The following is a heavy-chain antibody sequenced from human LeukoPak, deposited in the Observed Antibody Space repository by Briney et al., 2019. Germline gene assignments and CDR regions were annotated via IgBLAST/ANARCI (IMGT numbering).Heavy chain of an antibody. V-gene: IGHV3-72*01. CDR2: TRNKANSYTT. CDR1: GFTFSDHY. CDR3: SRYYFGSGSSRGMDV. D-gene: IGHD3-10*01. Sequence: GGSLRLSCAPSGFTFSDHYMDWVRQAPGKGLEWVGRTRNKANSYTTEYAASVKGRFTISRDDSKNSLYLQMNSLKTEDSAVYYCSRYYFGSGSSRGMDVWGQGTTVTVSS. J-gene: IGHJ6*02.